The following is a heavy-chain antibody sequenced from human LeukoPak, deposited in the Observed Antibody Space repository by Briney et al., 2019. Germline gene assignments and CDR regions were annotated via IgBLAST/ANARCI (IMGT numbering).Heavy chain of an antibody. V-gene: IGHV3-48*02. J-gene: IGHJ4*02. Sequence: GGSLRLSCAASGFTFSSYSMTWVRQAPGKGLEWVSYISSSSSTIYYADSVKGRFTISRDNAKNSLYLQMNSLRDEDTAVYYCARSRPSLVVVVAATFDYWGQGTLVTVSS. CDR2: ISSSSSTI. CDR3: ARSRPSLVVVVAATFDY. D-gene: IGHD2-15*01. CDR1: GFTFSSYS.